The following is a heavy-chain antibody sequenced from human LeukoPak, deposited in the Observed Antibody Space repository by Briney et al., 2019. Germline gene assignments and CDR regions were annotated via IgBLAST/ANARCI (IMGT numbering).Heavy chain of an antibody. V-gene: IGHV3-11*01. Sequence: GGSLRLSCAASGFTFSDSNMSWVRQAPGKGLEWVSFINSGGGSIYYADSVKGRFTISRDTAKNSLYLQMSSLRAEHTAVYYCASNLAANYHFYDGIDVWGQRTTVTVSS. J-gene: IGHJ6*02. CDR1: GFTFSDSN. CDR2: INSGGGSI. D-gene: IGHD1-26*01. CDR3: ASNLAANYHFYDGIDV.